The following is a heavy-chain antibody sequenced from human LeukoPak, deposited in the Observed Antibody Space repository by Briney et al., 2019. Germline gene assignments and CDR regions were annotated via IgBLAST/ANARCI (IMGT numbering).Heavy chain of an antibody. CDR2: INPNINGT. CDR1: GYTFTGYY. J-gene: IGHJ4*02. CDR3: ARKGRYSSGWGPEDY. Sequence: ASVKVSCKASGYTFTGYYIHWVRQAPGQGLEWMGWINPNINGTNYAQKFQGRVTMTGDRSISTAYMELSRLRSDDTAVYYCARKGRYSSGWGPEDYWGQGTLVTVSS. V-gene: IGHV1-2*02. D-gene: IGHD6-19*01.